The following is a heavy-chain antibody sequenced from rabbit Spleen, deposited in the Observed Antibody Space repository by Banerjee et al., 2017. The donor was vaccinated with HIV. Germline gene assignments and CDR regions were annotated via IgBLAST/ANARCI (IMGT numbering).Heavy chain of an antibody. J-gene: IGHJ4*01. Sequence: QSLEESGGDLVKPGASLTLTCTASGFSFSSSYYMCWVRQAPGKGLEWIACIDAGSRDNTYYASWAKGRFTISKTSSTTVTLQMTSLTAADTATYFCARDAGTGDYIDVYFNLWGPGTLVTVS. CDR1: GFSFSSSYY. CDR2: IDAGSRDNT. CDR3: ARDAGTGDYIDVYFNL. D-gene: IGHD4-2*01. V-gene: IGHV1S40*01.